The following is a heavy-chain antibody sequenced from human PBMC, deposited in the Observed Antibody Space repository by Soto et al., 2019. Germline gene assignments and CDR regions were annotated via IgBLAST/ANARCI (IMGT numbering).Heavy chain of an antibody. CDR2: INHSGST. CDR3: ARSLYCSGGSCPTDYYYYYYMDV. V-gene: IGHV4-34*01. D-gene: IGHD2-15*01. CDR1: GGSFSGYY. Sequence: SETLSLTCAVYGGSFSGYYWSWIRQPPGKGLEWIGEINHSGSTNYNPSLKSRVTISVDTSKNQFSLKLSSVTAADTAVYYCARSLYCSGGSCPTDYYYYYYMDVWGKGTTVTVSS. J-gene: IGHJ6*03.